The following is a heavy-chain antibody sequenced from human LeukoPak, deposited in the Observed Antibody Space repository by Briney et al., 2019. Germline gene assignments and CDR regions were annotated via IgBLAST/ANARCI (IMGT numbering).Heavy chain of an antibody. Sequence: SETLSLTCTVSGGSISSYYWSWIRQPPGKGLEWIGYIYYSGSTNYNPSLKSRVTISVDTSKNQFSLKLSSVTAADTAVYYCARDSGYDFWSGYLGGENNWFDPWGQGTLVTVSS. V-gene: IGHV4-59*01. CDR1: GGSISSYY. J-gene: IGHJ5*02. CDR3: ARDSGYDFWSGYLGGENNWFDP. CDR2: IYYSGST. D-gene: IGHD3-3*01.